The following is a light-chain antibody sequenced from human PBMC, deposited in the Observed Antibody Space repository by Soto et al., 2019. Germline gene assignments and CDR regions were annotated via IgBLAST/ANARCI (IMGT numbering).Light chain of an antibody. Sequence: QSVLTQPASVSGSPGQSITISCTGTSGDVGAYDFVSWHQQHPGKAPKLMIYDVSNRPSGVSNRFSGSKSGNTASLTISGLQAEDEADYYCNSYSSRKTHVFGTGTNLTVL. V-gene: IGLV2-14*01. CDR3: NSYSSRKTHV. CDR1: SGDVGAYDF. CDR2: DVS. J-gene: IGLJ1*01.